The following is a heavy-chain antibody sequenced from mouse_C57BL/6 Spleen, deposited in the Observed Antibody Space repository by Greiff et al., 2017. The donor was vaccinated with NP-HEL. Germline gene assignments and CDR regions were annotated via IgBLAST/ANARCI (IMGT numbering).Heavy chain of an antibody. J-gene: IGHJ2*01. CDR3: ARFGYDVRDYFDY. CDR1: GYAFTNYL. D-gene: IGHD2-2*01. V-gene: IGHV1-54*01. Sequence: QVQLQQSGAELVRPGTSVKVSCKASGYAFTNYLIEWVKQRPGQGLEWIGVINPGSGGPNYNEKFKGKATLTADKSSSTAYMQLSSLTSEDSAVYFCARFGYDVRDYFDYWGQGTTLTVSS. CDR2: INPGSGGP.